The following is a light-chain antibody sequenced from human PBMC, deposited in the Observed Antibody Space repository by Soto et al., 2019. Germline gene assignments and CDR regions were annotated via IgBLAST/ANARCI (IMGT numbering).Light chain of an antibody. CDR1: QTISGW. CDR2: KAS. CDR3: QHYNSYSVA. J-gene: IGKJ1*01. Sequence: DIQMTQSPSTLSGSVGDRVTLTCRASQTISGWLAWYQQKPGKAPKLLIYKASTLTSGVPSRFSGSGSGTEFTLTISSLQPDDFATYYCQHYNSYSVAFGQGTKVELK. V-gene: IGKV1-5*03.